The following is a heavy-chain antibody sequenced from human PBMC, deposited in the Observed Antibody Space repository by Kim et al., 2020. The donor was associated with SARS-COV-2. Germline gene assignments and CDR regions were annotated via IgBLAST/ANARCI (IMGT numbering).Heavy chain of an antibody. V-gene: IGHV3-53*01. CDR1: GFTVSSNY. CDR3: ASQIGYSYGYYFDY. D-gene: IGHD5-18*01. CDR2: IYSGGST. Sequence: GGSLRLSCAASGFTVSSNYMSWVRQAPGKGLEWVSVIYSGGSTYYADSVKGRFTISRDNSKNTLYLQMNSLRAEDTAVYYCASQIGYSYGYYFDYWGQGTLVTVSS. J-gene: IGHJ4*02.